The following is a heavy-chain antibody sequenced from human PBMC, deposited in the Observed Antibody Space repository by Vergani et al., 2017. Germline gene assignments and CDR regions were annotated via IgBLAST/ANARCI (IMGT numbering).Heavy chain of an antibody. D-gene: IGHD3-3*01. V-gene: IGHV3-74*01. J-gene: IGHJ5*02. CDR3: ARALKCRVGVVWVNCFDP. CDR1: GFTFNEYW. Sequence: EVELVESGGGLVQPGGSLRLSCAASGFTFNEYWMHWARQVPGEGLVWVSGMNGDGDTISYADSVKGRFTISRDNAKNKLFLQMNSLRAEATAVYYCARALKCRVGVVWVNCFDPWGQGTLVTVSS. CDR2: MNGDGDTI.